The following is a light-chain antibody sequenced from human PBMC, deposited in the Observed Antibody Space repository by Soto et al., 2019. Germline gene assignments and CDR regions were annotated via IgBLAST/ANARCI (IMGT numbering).Light chain of an antibody. V-gene: IGLV2-14*01. Sequence: QPALTPPASVSGSPAQSITISCTGTSSDVGGYNYVSWYQQHPGKAPKLMIYDVSNRPSGVSNRFSGSKSGNTASLTISGLQAEDEADYYCSSYTSSSTYVVGTGT. CDR1: SSDVGGYNY. CDR2: DVS. CDR3: SSYTSSSTYV. J-gene: IGLJ1*01.